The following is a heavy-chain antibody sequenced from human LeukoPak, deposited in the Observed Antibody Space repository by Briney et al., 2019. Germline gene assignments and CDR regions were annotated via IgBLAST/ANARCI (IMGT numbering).Heavy chain of an antibody. CDR2: IKQDENEK. V-gene: IGHV3-7*03. D-gene: IGHD6-19*01. Sequence: PGGSLRLSCAASGFTFSSYWMTWVRQAPGKGLEWVASIKQDENEKYYVDSVKGRFTISRDNSNNTLFLHLNSLRGEDTAVYYCTRNSGWYGLSWGQGTLVTVSS. J-gene: IGHJ1*01. CDR3: TRNSGWYGLS. CDR1: GFTFSSYW.